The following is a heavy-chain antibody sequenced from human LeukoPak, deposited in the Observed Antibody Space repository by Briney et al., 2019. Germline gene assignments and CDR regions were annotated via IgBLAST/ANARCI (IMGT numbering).Heavy chain of an antibody. CDR3: ARVRVSGSYLYYFDY. Sequence: SETLSLTCTVSGGSISSYHWSWVRQPPGKGLEWIGYILTSGSTNYNPSLKSRLTISVDTSTNQFTLKLSSVTAADTALYYCARVRVSGSYLYYFDYWGQGTLVTVSS. D-gene: IGHD1-26*01. CDR1: GGSISSYH. V-gene: IGHV4-4*09. CDR2: ILTSGST. J-gene: IGHJ4*02.